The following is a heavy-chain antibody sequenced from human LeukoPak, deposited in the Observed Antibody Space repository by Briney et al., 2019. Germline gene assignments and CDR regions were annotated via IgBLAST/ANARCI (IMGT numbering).Heavy chain of an antibody. V-gene: IGHV3-7*01. D-gene: IGHD3-10*01. J-gene: IGHJ3*02. CDR1: GFTFSSYW. Sequence: PGESLRLSCAASGFTFSSYWMNWVRQAPGKGLEWVANIKQDGSEKYYVDSVKGRFTISKDNSKNTLYLQMNSLRAEDTAVYYCAKDLRRSGSYYSPDAFDIWGQGTMVTVSS. CDR3: AKDLRRSGSYYSPDAFDI. CDR2: IKQDGSEK.